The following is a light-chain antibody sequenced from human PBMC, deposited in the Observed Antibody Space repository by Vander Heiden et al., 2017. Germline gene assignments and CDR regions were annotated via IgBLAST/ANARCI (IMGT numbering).Light chain of an antibody. CDR3: CSYVGSSTSVV. Sequence: QSALTQPASVSGSPGQSITISCTGTSSDVGSYHLVSWYQQHPGKAPKLMIYEVIQRPSGVSNRFSASKSGNTASLTIAALQAEDEADYYCCSYVGSSTSVVFGGGTRLTVL. V-gene: IGLV2-23*02. CDR1: SSDVGSYHL. CDR2: EVI. J-gene: IGLJ2*01.